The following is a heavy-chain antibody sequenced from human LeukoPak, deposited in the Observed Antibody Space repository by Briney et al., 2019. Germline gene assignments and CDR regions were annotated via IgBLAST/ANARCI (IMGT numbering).Heavy chain of an antibody. D-gene: IGHD2-15*01. Sequence: GGSLRLSCAASGFSVEDYGVTWVRQGPGEGLEWVSGINWSGASIGYADSVKGRFTISRDNAKNSLYLQMSSLRPEDTAFYYCAREVCSGGSCSLDNWGQGALFTVSS. CDR1: GFSVEDYG. V-gene: IGHV3-20*04. J-gene: IGHJ4*02. CDR3: AREVCSGGSCSLDN. CDR2: INWSGASI.